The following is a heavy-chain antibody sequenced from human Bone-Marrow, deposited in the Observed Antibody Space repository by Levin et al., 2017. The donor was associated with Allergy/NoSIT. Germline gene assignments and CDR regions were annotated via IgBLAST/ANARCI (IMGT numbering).Heavy chain of an antibody. V-gene: IGHV4-34*01. J-gene: IGHJ6*03. CDR3: ARGRGVLARGYYYMGV. CDR1: GGSLSDYY. D-gene: IGHD3-10*01. Sequence: SETLSLTCAVYGGSLSDYYWNWIRQPPGKGLEWIGDINHSGSTNYNPSLKSRVTISVDTSKNQFSLKLTSVPAADTAVYYCARGRGVLARGYYYMGVWGKGTTVTVSS. CDR2: INHSGST.